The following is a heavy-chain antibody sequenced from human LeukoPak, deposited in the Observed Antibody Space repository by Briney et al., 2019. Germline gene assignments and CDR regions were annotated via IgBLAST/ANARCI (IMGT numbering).Heavy chain of an antibody. V-gene: IGHV3-30*02. J-gene: IGHJ6*02. CDR3: ARSKSSGSVIYYYYGMDV. D-gene: IGHD3-10*01. CDR2: IRYDGSNK. CDR1: GFTFSSYG. Sequence: GGSLRLSCAASGFTFSSYGMHWVRQAPGKGLEWVAFIRYDGSNKYYADSVKGRFTISRDNSKNTLYLQMNSLRAEDTAVYYCARSKSSGSVIYYYYGMDVWGQGTTVTVSS.